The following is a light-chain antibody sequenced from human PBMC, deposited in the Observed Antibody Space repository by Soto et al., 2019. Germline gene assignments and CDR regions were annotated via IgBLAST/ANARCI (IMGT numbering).Light chain of an antibody. V-gene: IGLV2-23*02. CDR3: CSYAGSITYV. Sequence: QSALTQPASGSGSPGQSITISCTGTSSDVGSDNLVSWYQQHPGKAPKFIIYEVSQRPAGVSYRFSGSKSGNKAYLTISGLQAEDEADYYCCSYAGSITYVFGTGTKVTVL. J-gene: IGLJ1*01. CDR2: EVS. CDR1: SSDVGSDNL.